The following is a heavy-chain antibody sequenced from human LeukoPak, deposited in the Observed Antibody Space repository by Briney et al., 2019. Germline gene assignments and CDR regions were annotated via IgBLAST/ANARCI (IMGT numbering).Heavy chain of an antibody. J-gene: IGHJ6*03. V-gene: IGHV3-13*01. CDR3: ARGPRSSSWSRYYMDV. CDR2: IGTAGDT. Sequence: GGSLRLSCAASGFTFSSYDMHWVRQATGKGLEWVSAIGTAGDTYYPGSVKGRFTISRENAKNSLYLQMNSLRAGDTAVYYCARGPRSSSWSRYYMDVWGKGTAVTISS. CDR1: GFTFSSYD. D-gene: IGHD6-13*01.